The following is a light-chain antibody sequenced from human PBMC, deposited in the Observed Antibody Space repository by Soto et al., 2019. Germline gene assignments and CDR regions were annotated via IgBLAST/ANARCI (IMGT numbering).Light chain of an antibody. Sequence: DIQMTQSPLSLSASVGDRVTITCRASQSISRYLNWYQQKPGQAPKLLIFDASSLQSGVSSRFSGSGSGTDFTLTISSLQPEDSATYYCQQSHSNIGMYTFGQGTKLELK. V-gene: IGKV1-39*01. CDR1: QSISRY. J-gene: IGKJ2*01. CDR3: QQSHSNIGMYT. CDR2: DAS.